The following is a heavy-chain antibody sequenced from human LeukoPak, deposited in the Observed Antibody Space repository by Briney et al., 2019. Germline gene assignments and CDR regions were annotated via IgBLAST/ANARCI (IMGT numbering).Heavy chain of an antibody. Sequence: SETLSLTCAVYGGSFSGYYWSWIRQPPGKGLEWIGEINHSGSTNYNPSLKSRVTISVDTSKNQFSLKLSSVTAADTAVYYCARFLMTTEYYFDYWGQGTLVTVSS. J-gene: IGHJ4*02. D-gene: IGHD4-17*01. CDR2: INHSGST. V-gene: IGHV4-34*01. CDR1: GGSFSGYY. CDR3: ARFLMTTEYYFDY.